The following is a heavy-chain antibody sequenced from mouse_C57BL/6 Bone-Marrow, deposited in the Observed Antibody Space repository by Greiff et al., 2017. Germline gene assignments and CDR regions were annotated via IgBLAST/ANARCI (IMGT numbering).Heavy chain of an antibody. CDR3: ARSGLFAY. D-gene: IGHD6-1*01. J-gene: IGHJ3*01. CDR2: INPYNGGT. CDR1: GYTFTDYY. Sequence: VHVKQSGPVLVKPWASVKMSCKASGYTFTDYYMNWVKQSHGKSLEWIGVINPYNGGTSYNQKFKGKATLTVDKSSSTAYMELNSLTSEDSAVYYCARSGLFAYWGQGTLVTVSA. V-gene: IGHV1-19*01.